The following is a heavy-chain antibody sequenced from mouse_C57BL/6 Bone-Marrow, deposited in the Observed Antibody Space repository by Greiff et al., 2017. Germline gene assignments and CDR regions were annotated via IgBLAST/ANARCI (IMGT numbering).Heavy chain of an antibody. CDR2: ISSGGDYI. J-gene: IGHJ3*01. Sequence: EVMLVESGEGLVKPGGSLKLSCAASGFTFSSYAMSWVRQTPEKRLEWVAYISSGGDYIYYADTVKGRFTISRDNARNTLYLQMSSLKSEDTAMXYCTIGAAWFAYWGQGTLVTVSA. D-gene: IGHD2-14*01. CDR1: GFTFSSYA. CDR3: TIGAAWFAY. V-gene: IGHV5-9-1*02.